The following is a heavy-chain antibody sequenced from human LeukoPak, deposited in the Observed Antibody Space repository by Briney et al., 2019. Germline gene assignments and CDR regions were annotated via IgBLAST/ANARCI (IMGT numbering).Heavy chain of an antibody. CDR3: ARDVGGPYGDYWFDP. CDR1: GGTFSSYA. J-gene: IGHJ5*02. D-gene: IGHD4-17*01. V-gene: IGHV1-69*13. Sequence: SVKVSCKASGGTFSSYAISWVRQAPGQGLEWMGGIIPIFGTANYAQKFQGRVTITADESTSTAYMELSSLRSEDTAVYYCARDVGGPYGDYWFDPWGQGTLVTVSS. CDR2: IIPIFGTA.